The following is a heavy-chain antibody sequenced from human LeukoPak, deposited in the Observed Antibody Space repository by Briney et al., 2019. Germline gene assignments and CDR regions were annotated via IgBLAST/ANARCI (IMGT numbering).Heavy chain of an antibody. D-gene: IGHD1-26*01. J-gene: IGHJ5*02. V-gene: IGHV3-73*01. CDR1: GFTFSGFV. CDR3: TRDSGTYNWFDP. Sequence: SGGSLRLSRAPSGFTFSGFVIHGVRQSSGKGLEWVGQIDKKDKGYATATAYAASVKGRFTISRDDSINTAYLQMKSLKAEDTALYYCTRDSGTYNWFDPWGQGTLVTVSS. CDR2: IDKKDKGYATAT.